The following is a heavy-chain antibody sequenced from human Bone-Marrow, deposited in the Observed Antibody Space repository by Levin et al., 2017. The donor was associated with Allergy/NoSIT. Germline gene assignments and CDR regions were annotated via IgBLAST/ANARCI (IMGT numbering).Heavy chain of an antibody. Sequence: PGGSLRLSCAASGFNFKTYAMGWVRQAPGKGLEWVSTISGGGESTYYADSVKGRFTISRDSSENSVYLQMDSLRAEDTAVYFCVKDVLERRPYYFDSCGQGSQVIVSS. CDR2: ISGGGEST. J-gene: IGHJ4*02. CDR1: GFNFKTYA. V-gene: IGHV3-23*01. CDR3: VKDVLERRPYYFDS. D-gene: IGHD1-1*01.